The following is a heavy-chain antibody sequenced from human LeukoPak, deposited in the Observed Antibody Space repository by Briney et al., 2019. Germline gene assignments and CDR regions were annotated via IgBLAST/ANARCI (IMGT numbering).Heavy chain of an antibody. V-gene: IGHV3-48*03. CDR3: ARVHYFYGGNSEVYFDY. J-gene: IGHJ4*02. CDR1: GFTFGTYE. CDR2: ISISGSTI. Sequence: QAGGSLRLSCAASGFTFGTYEMNWVCQAPGKGLEWVSYISISGSTIYYADSVKGRFTISRDNAKNSLYLQMNSLRAEDTAVYYCARVHYFYGGNSEVYFDYWGQGTLVTVSS. D-gene: IGHD4-23*01.